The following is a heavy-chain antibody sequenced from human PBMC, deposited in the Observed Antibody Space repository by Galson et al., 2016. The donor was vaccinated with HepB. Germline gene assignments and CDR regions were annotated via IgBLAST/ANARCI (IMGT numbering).Heavy chain of an antibody. CDR3: ARMSFTFWSRGPKYDWLDP. J-gene: IGHJ5*02. CDR2: INPANGKT. V-gene: IGHV1/OR15-3*02. Sequence: SVKVSCKASGYKFNDYNINWVRQAPGQKLEWMGWINPANGKTKGPQNLQGRVAISSDTSANTVYMNLAGLTVRDTATYYCARMSFTFWSRGPKYDWLDPWGQGTLLIVSS. D-gene: IGHD2/OR15-2a*01. CDR1: GYKFNDYN.